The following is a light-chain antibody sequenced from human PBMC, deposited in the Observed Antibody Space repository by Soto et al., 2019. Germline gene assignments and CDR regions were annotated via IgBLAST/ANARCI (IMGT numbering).Light chain of an antibody. CDR3: QQYYSTPRT. V-gene: IGKV4-1*01. CDR2: WAS. Sequence: DIVMTQSPDSLAVSLGERATINCKSSQTILYNSNNANYLTWYQQKPGQPPKRLIYWASTRESGVPDRFSGSGSGTDLTRTISSLQAEDVAVYYCQQYYSTPRTFGQGTRVEIK. J-gene: IGKJ1*01. CDR1: QTILYNSNNANY.